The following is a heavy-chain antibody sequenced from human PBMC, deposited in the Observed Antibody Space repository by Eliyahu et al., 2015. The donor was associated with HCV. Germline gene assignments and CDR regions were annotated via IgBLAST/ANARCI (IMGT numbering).Heavy chain of an antibody. J-gene: IGHJ6*02. Sequence: EVQLLESGGGLVQPGGSLRLSCAASGFTFSXYAMXWVRQAPGKGLEWVXAISGSGGSTYYADSVKGRFTISRDNSKNTLYLQMNSLRAEDTAVYYCAPFPNYYDSSGYGMDVWGQGTTVTVSS. V-gene: IGHV3-23*01. CDR3: APFPNYYDSSGYGMDV. CDR1: GFTFSXYA. D-gene: IGHD3-22*01. CDR2: ISGSGGST.